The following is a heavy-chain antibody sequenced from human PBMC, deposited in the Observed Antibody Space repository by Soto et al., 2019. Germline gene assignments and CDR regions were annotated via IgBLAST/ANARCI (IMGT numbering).Heavy chain of an antibody. Sequence: SETLSLTCTVSGGSVSSGSYYWSWIRQPPGKGLEWIGYIYYSGSTNYNPSLKSRVTISVDTSKNQFSLKLSSVTAADTAVYYCARGYYDILTGGSDWFDPWGQGTLVTVSS. J-gene: IGHJ5*02. CDR2: IYYSGST. V-gene: IGHV4-61*01. CDR3: ARGYYDILTGGSDWFDP. D-gene: IGHD3-9*01. CDR1: GGSVSSGSYY.